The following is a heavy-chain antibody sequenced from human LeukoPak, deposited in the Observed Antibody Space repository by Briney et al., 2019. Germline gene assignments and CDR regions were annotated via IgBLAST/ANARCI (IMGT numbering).Heavy chain of an antibody. D-gene: IGHD3-22*01. Sequence: GASVKVSCKASGYTFTDYYMHWVRQAAGQGLEWMGCINPNSGGTNYAQKFQGRVTMTRDTSISTAYMELSRLRSDDTAVYYCARASYYYDSSGYPGYYFDYWGQGTLVTVSS. J-gene: IGHJ4*02. V-gene: IGHV1-2*02. CDR2: INPNSGGT. CDR1: GYTFTDYY. CDR3: ARASYYYDSSGYPGYYFDY.